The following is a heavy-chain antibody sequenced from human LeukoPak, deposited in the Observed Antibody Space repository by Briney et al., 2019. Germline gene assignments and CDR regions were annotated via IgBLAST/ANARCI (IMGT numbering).Heavy chain of an antibody. CDR1: GYTFTSYD. V-gene: IGHV1-8*01. CDR2: MNPNSGNT. CDR3: ARWGYGEWTYYGMDV. D-gene: IGHD4-17*01. J-gene: IGHJ6*02. Sequence: GASVKVSCKASGYTFTSYDINWVRQATGQGLEWMGWMNPNSGNTGYAQKFQRRVTMTRNTSISTAYMELSSLRSEDTAVYYCARWGYGEWTYYGMDVWGQGTTVTVSS.